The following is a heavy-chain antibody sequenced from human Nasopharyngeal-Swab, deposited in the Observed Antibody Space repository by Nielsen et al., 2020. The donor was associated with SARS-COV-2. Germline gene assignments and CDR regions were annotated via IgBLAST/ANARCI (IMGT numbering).Heavy chain of an antibody. CDR3: ARSVVVPVLPQYYFDY. J-gene: IGHJ4*02. V-gene: IGHV4-34*01. D-gene: IGHD2-2*01. CDR2: INHSGST. Sequence: SKTLSLTCAVYGGSFSDYYWSWIRQPPGKGLEWIGEINHSGSTNYNPSLKSRVTISLDTSKNQFSLKLSSVTAADTAVYYCARSVVVPVLPQYYFDYWGQGTLVTVSS. CDR1: GGSFSDYY.